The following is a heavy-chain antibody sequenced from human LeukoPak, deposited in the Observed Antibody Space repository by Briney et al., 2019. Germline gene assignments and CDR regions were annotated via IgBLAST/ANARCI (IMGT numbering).Heavy chain of an antibody. CDR2: ISYDGSNK. V-gene: IGHV3-30*04. D-gene: IGHD3-3*01. Sequence: GGSLRLSCTSSGFSFGDYSMHWVRQAPGKGLEWVAVISYDGSNKYYADSVKGRFTISRDNSKNTLYLQMNSLRAEDTAVYYCARGHFGVVIIQFDYWGQGTLVTVSS. CDR1: GFSFGDYS. CDR3: ARGHFGVVIIQFDY. J-gene: IGHJ4*02.